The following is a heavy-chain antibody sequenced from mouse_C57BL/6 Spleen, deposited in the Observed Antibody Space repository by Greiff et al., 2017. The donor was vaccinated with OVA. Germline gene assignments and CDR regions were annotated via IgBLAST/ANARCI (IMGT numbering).Heavy chain of an antibody. CDR3: ARGYYGSSSYYYARDY. J-gene: IGHJ4*01. Sequence: VQLQQPGAELVRPGSSVKLSCKASGYTFTSYWMDWVKQRPGQGLEWIGNIYPSDSETHYNQKFKDKATLTVDKSSSTAYMQLSSLTSEDSAVYYCARGYYGSSSYYYARDYWGQGTSVTVSS. CDR1: GYTFTSYW. D-gene: IGHD1-1*01. CDR2: IYPSDSET. V-gene: IGHV1-61*01.